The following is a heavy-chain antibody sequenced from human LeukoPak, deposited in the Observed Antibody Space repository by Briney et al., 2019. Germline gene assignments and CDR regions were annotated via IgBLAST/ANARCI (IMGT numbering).Heavy chain of an antibody. V-gene: IGHV1-8*01. CDR1: GYTFTSYD. D-gene: IGHD3-3*01. J-gene: IGHJ3*02. Sequence: GSVKVSCKASGYTFTSYDINWVRQATGQGLEWMGWMNPNSGNTGYAQKFQGRVTMTRNTSISTAYMELSSLRSEDTAVYYCAIQYYDFWSGYYTDAFDIWGQGTMVTVSS. CDR2: MNPNSGNT. CDR3: AIQYYDFWSGYYTDAFDI.